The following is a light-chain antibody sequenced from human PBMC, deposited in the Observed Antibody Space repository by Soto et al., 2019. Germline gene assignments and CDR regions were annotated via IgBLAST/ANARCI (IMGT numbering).Light chain of an antibody. CDR2: DAS. V-gene: IGKV1-5*01. Sequence: DIQMTQSPSTLSASVGDRVTITCRASQSISGWLAWYQQKQGKAPKLLIYDASSLESGVPSRFSGSGSGTEFTLTISSLQPDDFATYYCQQYNSYWGAFGQGTKVDIK. CDR3: QQYNSYWGA. J-gene: IGKJ1*01. CDR1: QSISGW.